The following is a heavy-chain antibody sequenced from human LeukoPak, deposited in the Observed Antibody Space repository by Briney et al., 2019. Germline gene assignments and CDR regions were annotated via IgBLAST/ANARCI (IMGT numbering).Heavy chain of an antibody. CDR3: AREGFAGNYFDY. CDR2: IISILGIT. D-gene: IGHD1-26*01. V-gene: IGHV1-69*04. J-gene: IGHJ4*02. CDR1: GGTFSSYA. Sequence: ASVKVSCKASGGTFSSYAISWVRQAPGQGLEWMGRIISILGITNYAQKFQGRVTITADKSTSTAYMELSSLRSEDTAVYYCAREGFAGNYFDYWGQGTLVTVSS.